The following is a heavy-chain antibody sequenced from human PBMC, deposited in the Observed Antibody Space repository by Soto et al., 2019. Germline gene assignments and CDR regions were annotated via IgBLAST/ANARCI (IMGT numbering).Heavy chain of an antibody. CDR1: GCTFTSYY. Sequence: ASVKVSCKASGCTFTSYYMHWVRQPPGQGHEWMGIIDPSGGSTSYAQKFQGRVTMTRDTSTSTVYMELSSLRSEDTTVYYCASDYYDSSGHYSPPDFWGQGTTVTVSS. J-gene: IGHJ6*02. CDR3: ASDYYDSSGHYSPPDF. CDR2: IDPSGGST. V-gene: IGHV1-46*01. D-gene: IGHD3-22*01.